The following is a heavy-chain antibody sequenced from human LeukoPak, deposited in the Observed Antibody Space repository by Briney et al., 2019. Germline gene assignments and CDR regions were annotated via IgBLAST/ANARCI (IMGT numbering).Heavy chain of an antibody. CDR2: ISSTSGYI. Sequence: GGSLRLSCAASGFTFSIYSLNWVRQAPGKGLEWVSSISSTSGYIYYADSVKGRFTISRDNAKNSLYLQMNSLRAEDTAVYYCARDPSYGDLDYWGQGTLVTVSS. CDR1: GFTFSIYS. J-gene: IGHJ4*02. CDR3: ARDPSYGDLDY. V-gene: IGHV3-21*01. D-gene: IGHD4-17*01.